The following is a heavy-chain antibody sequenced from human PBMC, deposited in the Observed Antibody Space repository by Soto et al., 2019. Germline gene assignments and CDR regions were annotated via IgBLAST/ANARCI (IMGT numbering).Heavy chain of an antibody. CDR2: IYYSGST. D-gene: IGHD6-13*01. Sequence: SETLSLTCTVSGGSISSYYWIRIRQPPGKGLEWIGYIYYSGSTNYNPSLKSRVTISVDTSKNQFSLKLSSVIAADTAVYYCARGGGGSSAFDYWGQGTLVTVSS. V-gene: IGHV4-59*01. CDR1: GGSISSYY. J-gene: IGHJ4*02. CDR3: ARGGGGSSAFDY.